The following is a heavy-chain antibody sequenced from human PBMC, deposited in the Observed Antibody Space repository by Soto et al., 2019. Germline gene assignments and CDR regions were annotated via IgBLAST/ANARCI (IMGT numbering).Heavy chain of an antibody. D-gene: IGHD2-2*02. V-gene: IGHV1-46*03. CDR3: ARVSIVVVPAAIVGYFQH. CDR2: INPSGGST. CDR1: GYTFTSYY. J-gene: IGHJ1*01. Sequence: ASVKVSCKASGYTFTSYYMHWVRQAPGQGLEWMGIINPSGGSTSYAQKFQGRVTVTRDTSTSTVYMELSSLRSEDTAVYYCARVSIVVVPAAIVGYFQHWGQGTLVTVSS.